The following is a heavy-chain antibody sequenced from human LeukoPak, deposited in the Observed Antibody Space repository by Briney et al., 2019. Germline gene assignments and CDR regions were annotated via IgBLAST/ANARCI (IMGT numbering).Heavy chain of an antibody. CDR2: ISGSGGST. V-gene: IGHV3-23*01. D-gene: IGHD3-22*01. CDR1: GFTFNNYA. Sequence: GGSLRLSCAASGFTFNNYAMNWVRQAPGKGLEWASGISGSGGSTYFADSVKGRFTISRDNSKNTLYLQMDRLRAEDTAVYFCAKDPLSYYDSSGYRYFDYWGQGTLVTVSS. J-gene: IGHJ4*02. CDR3: AKDPLSYYDSSGYRYFDY.